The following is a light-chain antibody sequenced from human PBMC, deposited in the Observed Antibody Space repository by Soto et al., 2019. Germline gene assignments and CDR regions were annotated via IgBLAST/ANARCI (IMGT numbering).Light chain of an antibody. CDR2: DAS. CDR1: QSIGRW. V-gene: IGKV1-5*01. J-gene: IGKJ4*01. Sequence: GDRVTITCRASQSIGRWLAWYQQKPGKAPKLLIYDASSLESGVPSRFSGSGSGTDFTLTISSLQPEDFATYYCQQSYSTPLTFGGGTKVDIK. CDR3: QQSYSTPLT.